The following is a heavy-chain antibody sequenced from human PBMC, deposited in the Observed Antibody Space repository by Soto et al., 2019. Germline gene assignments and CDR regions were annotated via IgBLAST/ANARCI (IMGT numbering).Heavy chain of an antibody. V-gene: IGHV4-34*01. J-gene: IGHJ6*03. CDR1: GGSFSGYY. D-gene: IGHD3-3*02. CDR3: ATFPLTKRYYYYYYMDV. Sequence: SETLSLTCAVYGGSFSGYYWSWIRQPPGKGLEWIGEINHSGSTNYNPSLKSRVTISVDTSKNQFSLKLSSVTAADTAVYYCATFPLTKRYYYYYYMDVWGKGTTVTVSS. CDR2: INHSGST.